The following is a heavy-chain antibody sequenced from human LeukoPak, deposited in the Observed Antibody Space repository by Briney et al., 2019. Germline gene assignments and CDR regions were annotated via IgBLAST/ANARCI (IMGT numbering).Heavy chain of an antibody. CDR2: IIPIFGTA. V-gene: IGHV1-69*05. J-gene: IGHJ4*02. D-gene: IGHD3-10*01. CDR1: GGTFIRYA. Sequence: SVKVSCKASGGTFIRYAISWVGQAPGQGVEWMGGIIPIFGTANYAQKFQGRVTITTEESTSTAYMELRSLRSEDTAVYYCARGSPNYYGSGSYFYWGQGTLVTVSS. CDR3: ARGSPNYYGSGSYFY.